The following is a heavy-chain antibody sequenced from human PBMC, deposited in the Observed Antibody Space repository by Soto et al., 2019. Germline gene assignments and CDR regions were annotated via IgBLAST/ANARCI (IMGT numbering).Heavy chain of an antibody. Sequence: QVQLVESGGGLVKPGGSLRLSCAASGFTFSDYYMSWIRQAPGKGLEWVSYISSSGSTIYYAASVKGRFTISRNNAKNSLYLQMYRLRAEDTAVYYCAREGVSDCSGGSCYTRSGAFDIWGQGTMVTVSS. V-gene: IGHV3-11*01. CDR2: ISSSGSTI. J-gene: IGHJ3*02. CDR3: AREGVSDCSGGSCYTRSGAFDI. D-gene: IGHD2-15*01. CDR1: GFTFSDYY.